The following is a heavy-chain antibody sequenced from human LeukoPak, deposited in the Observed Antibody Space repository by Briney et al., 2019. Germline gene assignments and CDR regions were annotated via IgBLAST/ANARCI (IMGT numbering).Heavy chain of an antibody. J-gene: IGHJ5*02. D-gene: IGHD6-13*01. V-gene: IGHV4-39*07. Sequence: SETLSLTCTVSGDSISSSSYYWGWIRQPPGKGLEWIGSIYYRGTTYYNPSLKSRITISVDTSKNQFSLRLSSVTAADTAVYYCARAGAAAGKGHRFDPWGQGTLVTVSS. CDR1: GDSISSSSYY. CDR2: IYYRGTT. CDR3: ARAGAAAGKGHRFDP.